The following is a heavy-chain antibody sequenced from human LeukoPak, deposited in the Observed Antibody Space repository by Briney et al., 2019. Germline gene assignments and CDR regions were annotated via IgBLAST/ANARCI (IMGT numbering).Heavy chain of an antibody. CDR2: IYYSGST. J-gene: IGHJ6*03. CDR1: GGSISSSSYY. V-gene: IGHV4-39*07. CDR3: AREESDWSSLGYYYHYMDV. D-gene: IGHD3-9*01. Sequence: SETLSLTCTVSGGSISSSSYYWGWIRQPPGKGLEWIGSIYYSGSTYYNPSLKSRVTISVDASKNQFSLKLASVTAADTAVYYCAREESDWSSLGYYYHYMDVWGKGTTVTISS.